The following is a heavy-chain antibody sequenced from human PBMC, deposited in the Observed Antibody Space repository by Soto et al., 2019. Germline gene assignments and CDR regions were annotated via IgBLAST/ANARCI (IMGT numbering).Heavy chain of an antibody. CDR2: IIPFFKAT. J-gene: IGHJ6*02. V-gene: IGHV1-69*13. Sequence: SVKVSCKASGGTFSSHAISWVRQAPGQGLEWMGGIIPFFKATNYAQKFQGRVTTTADDSTSTAYMDLYSLRSEDTAVYYCARDVPLNYYDGTFSYYAMDVWGQGTTVTVSS. CDR3: ARDVPLNYYDGTFSYYAMDV. CDR1: GGTFSSHA. D-gene: IGHD3-16*01.